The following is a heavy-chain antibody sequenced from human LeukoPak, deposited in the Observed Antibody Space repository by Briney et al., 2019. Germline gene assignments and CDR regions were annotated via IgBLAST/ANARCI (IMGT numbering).Heavy chain of an antibody. CDR3: ARESEGLGDY. CDR1: GGTFSSYA. CDR2: IIPIFGTA. D-gene: IGHD3-16*01. Sequence: GASVKVSCKASGGTFSSYAISWVRQAPGQGPEWIGGIIPIFGTANYAQKFQGRVTITADESTSTAYMELSSLRSEDTAVYYCARESEGLGDYWGQGTLVTVSS. J-gene: IGHJ4*02. V-gene: IGHV1-69*13.